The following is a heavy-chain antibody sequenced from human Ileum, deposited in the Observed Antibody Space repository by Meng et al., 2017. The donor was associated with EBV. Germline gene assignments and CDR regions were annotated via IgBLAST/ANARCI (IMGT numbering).Heavy chain of an antibody. CDR3: ARDVTGSYDY. D-gene: IGHD3-10*01. CDR1: GFTFDDYA. V-gene: IGHV3-43D*03. J-gene: IGHJ4*02. CDR2: ITPNGGTT. Sequence: EVQLMESGGVVVQPGGSLRISCTASGFTFDDYAMPWFRQVPGKGLEWVSLITPNGGTTFYADSVKGRFTISRDDSKSSLFLQMNSLRTEDTALYYCARDVTGSYDYWGQGTLVTVSS.